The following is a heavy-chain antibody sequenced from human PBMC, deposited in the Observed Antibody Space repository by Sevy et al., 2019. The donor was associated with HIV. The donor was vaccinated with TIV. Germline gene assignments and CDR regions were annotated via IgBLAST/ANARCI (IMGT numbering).Heavy chain of an antibody. Sequence: GGCLRLSCATSGFTFNIYSMNWVRQAPGKGLEWVSSISSTGNTIYYADSVRGRFTVSRDNAENSLYLQMDSLRAEDTAVYYCARFYDYWGQGTLVTVSS. J-gene: IGHJ4*02. V-gene: IGHV3-21*01. CDR3: ARFYDY. CDR2: ISSTGNTI. CDR1: GFTFNIYS.